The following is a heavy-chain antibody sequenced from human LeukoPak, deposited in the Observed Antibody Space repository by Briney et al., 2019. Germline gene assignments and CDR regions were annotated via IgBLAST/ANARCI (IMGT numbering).Heavy chain of an antibody. V-gene: IGHV1-2*02. CDR2: INPNSGGT. CDR3: ARVRPTFWSGYYDSDAFDI. J-gene: IGHJ3*02. Sequence: GASVKVSCKASGYTFTGYYMHWVRQAPGQGLEWMGWINPNSGGTNYAQKFQGRVTMTRDTSISTAYMELSRLRSDDTAVYYCARVRPTFWSGYYDSDAFDIWGQGTMVTVSS. D-gene: IGHD3-3*01. CDR1: GYTFTGYY.